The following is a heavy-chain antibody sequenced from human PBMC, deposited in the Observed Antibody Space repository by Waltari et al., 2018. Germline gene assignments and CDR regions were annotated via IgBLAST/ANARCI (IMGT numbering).Heavy chain of an antibody. V-gene: IGHV1-8*03. CDR1: GYTCPSYD. Sequence: QVQLVQSGAEVKKPGAPVTVSCKASGYTCPSYDITWVRQATGQGLEWMGWMNPNSGNTGYAQKFQSRVTITRNTSISTAYMELSSLRSEDTAVYYCARLWYSSSWYDDNWFDPWGQGTLVTVSS. D-gene: IGHD6-13*01. CDR2: MNPNSGNT. J-gene: IGHJ5*02. CDR3: ARLWYSSSWYDDNWFDP.